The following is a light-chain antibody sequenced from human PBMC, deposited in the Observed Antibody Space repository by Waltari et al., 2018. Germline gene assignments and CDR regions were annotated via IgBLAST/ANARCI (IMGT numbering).Light chain of an antibody. CDR3: YSTDSSGNHRV. CDR1: ALPKKF. CDR2: EDY. V-gene: IGLV3-10*01. J-gene: IGLJ2*01. Sequence: SYELTQPPSESVSPGQTARITCSGDALPKKFAFWYQQKSGQAPVLVIYEDYKRPSGIPERFAGSSSGTLATLTISGAQVEDEADYYCYSTDSSGNHRVFGGGTKLTVL.